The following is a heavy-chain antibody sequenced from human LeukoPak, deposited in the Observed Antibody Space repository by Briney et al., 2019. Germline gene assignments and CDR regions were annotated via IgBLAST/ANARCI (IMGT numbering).Heavy chain of an antibody. V-gene: IGHV3-74*03. CDR2: INGDASNT. D-gene: IGHD3-22*01. CDR1: GLTFNSYW. Sequence: GGSLRLSCAASGLTFNSYWMHWVRQVAGKGLVWVARINGDASNTTYADSVKGRFTISRDNAKNSLYLQMNSLRAEDTAVYYCARDRYYYDSSGQVPFDYWGQGTLVTVSS. CDR3: ARDRYYYDSSGQVPFDY. J-gene: IGHJ4*02.